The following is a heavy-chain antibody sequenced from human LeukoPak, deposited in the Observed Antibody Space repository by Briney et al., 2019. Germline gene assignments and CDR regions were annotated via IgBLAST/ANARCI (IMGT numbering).Heavy chain of an antibody. J-gene: IGHJ3*01. CDR3: ARHTGAITMARDAFDV. D-gene: IGHD3-10*01. CDR1: GGSISTYY. Sequence: PQTLSLTCTVSGGSISTYYWTWIRQLPGKGLGWIWYNSSSGHSPCNPSLKSRVTISVATSKNQFSLRLSSVTAADTAVYYGARHTGAITMARDAFDVWGQGTMVTVSS. V-gene: IGHV4-59*08. CDR2: NSSSGHS.